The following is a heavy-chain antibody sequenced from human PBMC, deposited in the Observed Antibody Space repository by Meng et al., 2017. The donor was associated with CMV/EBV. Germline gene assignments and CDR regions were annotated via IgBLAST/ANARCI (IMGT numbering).Heavy chain of an antibody. V-gene: IGHV1-18*01. CDR1: GYTFSNYG. CDR3: ARGVPSAAAPRWVDP. J-gene: IGHJ5*02. CDR2: ITTDDDSR. D-gene: IGHD6-13*01. Sequence: ASVKVSCKASGYTFSNYGIAWVRQAPGQGLEWRGWITTDDDSRKKQGRVTMTTDTSTSTAYMELRSLRSDDTAVYYCARGVPSAAAPRWVDPWGQGTLVTVSS.